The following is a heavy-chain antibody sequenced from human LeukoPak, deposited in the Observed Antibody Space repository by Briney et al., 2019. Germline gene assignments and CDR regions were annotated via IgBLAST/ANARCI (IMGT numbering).Heavy chain of an antibody. V-gene: IGHV3-48*03. CDR2: ISSSGSTI. CDR1: GFTFSSYE. Sequence: GGSLRLSCAASGFTFSSYEMNWVRQVPGKGLEWVSYISSSGSTIYYADSVKGRFTISRDNAKNSLYLQMNSLRAEDTAVYYCARDPLPYYDILTGYYSQPHYFDYWGQGTLVTVSS. D-gene: IGHD3-9*01. CDR3: ARDPLPYYDILTGYYSQPHYFDY. J-gene: IGHJ4*02.